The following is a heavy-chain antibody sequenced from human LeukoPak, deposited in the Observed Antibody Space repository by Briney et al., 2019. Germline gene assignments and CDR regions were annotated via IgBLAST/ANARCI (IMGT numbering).Heavy chain of an antibody. CDR2: IKPDGSET. V-gene: IGHV3-7*01. J-gene: IGHJ4*02. D-gene: IGHD6-13*01. CDR3: GGFGYEAAVDL. Sequence: GSLRLSCATSGFTFSTYWMTWVRQAPGKGLEWLANIKPDGSETYYVDPVKGRFTISRDNAKNFLYLQMNSLRGEDTAVYHCGGFGYEAAVDLWGQGTLVTVSS. CDR1: GFTFSTYW.